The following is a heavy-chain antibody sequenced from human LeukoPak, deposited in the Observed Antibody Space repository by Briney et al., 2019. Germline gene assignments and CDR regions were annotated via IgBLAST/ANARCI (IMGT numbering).Heavy chain of an antibody. D-gene: IGHD3-22*01. CDR1: GFTFSNDG. CDR3: ARGSYYYDSSGYFDY. V-gene: IGHV3-30*03. CDR2: ISYDGSNK. Sequence: PGGSLRLSCAASGFTFSNDGMHWVHQTPGKGLEWVAIISYDGSNKYYADSVKGRFTISRDNSKNTLYLQMSSLRAEDTAVYYCARGSYYYDSSGYFDYWGQGTLVTVSS. J-gene: IGHJ4*02.